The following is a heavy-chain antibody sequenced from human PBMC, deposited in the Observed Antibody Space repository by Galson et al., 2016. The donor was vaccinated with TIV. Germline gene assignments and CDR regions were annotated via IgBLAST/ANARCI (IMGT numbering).Heavy chain of an antibody. D-gene: IGHD2/OR15-2a*01. J-gene: IGHJ4*02. Sequence: SLRLSCAASGFTFSSYGLHWVRQAPGKGLEWVAYISYDGSEKSYGESVKGRFTISRDITRNTLHLQMNSLRVEDSAVYYCARVYLSYFFDYWGQGTLVTVSS. CDR3: ARVYLSYFFDY. V-gene: IGHV3-30*03. CDR1: GFTFSSYG. CDR2: ISYDGSEK.